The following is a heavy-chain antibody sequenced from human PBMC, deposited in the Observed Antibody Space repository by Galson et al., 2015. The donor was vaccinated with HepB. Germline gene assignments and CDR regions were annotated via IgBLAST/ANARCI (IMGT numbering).Heavy chain of an antibody. Sequence: SVKVSCKASGYTFTSYGISWVRQAPGQGLEWMGWISAYNGNTNYAQKPQGRVTMTTDTSTSTAYMELRSLRSDDTAVYYCARDRYGDYPGAFDIWGQGTMVTVSS. J-gene: IGHJ3*02. V-gene: IGHV1-18*01. CDR2: ISAYNGNT. D-gene: IGHD4-17*01. CDR3: ARDRYGDYPGAFDI. CDR1: GYTFTSYG.